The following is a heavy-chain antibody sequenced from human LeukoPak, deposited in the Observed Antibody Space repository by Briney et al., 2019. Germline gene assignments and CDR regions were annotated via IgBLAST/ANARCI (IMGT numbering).Heavy chain of an antibody. CDR1: GGTFSNFA. J-gene: IGHJ3*02. V-gene: IGHV1-69*05. Sequence: SVKVSCKASGGTFSNFAISWARQAPGQGLEWLGGIIPIFGTAKYAQKVQGRVAMSTDESKSTAYMELSSLRSEDSAVYYCARQGGITVFGVAQPGGAFDIWGQGTMVTVSS. D-gene: IGHD3-3*01. CDR2: IIPIFGTA. CDR3: ARQGGITVFGVAQPGGAFDI.